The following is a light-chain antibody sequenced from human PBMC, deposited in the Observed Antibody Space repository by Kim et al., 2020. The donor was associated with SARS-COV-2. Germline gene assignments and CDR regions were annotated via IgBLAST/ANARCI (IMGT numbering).Light chain of an antibody. CDR2: AAS. CDR3: LQDYNYPPS. V-gene: IGKV1-6*01. J-gene: IGKJ2*03. CDR1: QGIRND. Sequence: SASVGDRVTITGRASQGIRNDLGWYQQKPGKAPKLLIYAASSLQSGVPSRFSGSGSGTDFTLTISSLQPEDFATYYCLQDYNYPPSFGQGTKLEI.